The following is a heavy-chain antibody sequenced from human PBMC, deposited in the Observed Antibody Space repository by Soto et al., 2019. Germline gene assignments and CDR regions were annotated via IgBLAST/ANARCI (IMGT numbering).Heavy chain of an antibody. J-gene: IGHJ5*02. Sequence: SETLSLTCTVSGDSLSTSFWWTWVRQSPGKGLEWIGQIYHVGSTNYNPSLKSRVTISVDTSKNQFSLKLSSVTAADTAVYYCASRGYCSGGSCYSNWFDPWGQGTLVTVSS. V-gene: IGHV4-4*02. CDR2: IYHVGST. CDR1: GDSLSTSFW. CDR3: ASRGYCSGGSCYSNWFDP. D-gene: IGHD2-15*01.